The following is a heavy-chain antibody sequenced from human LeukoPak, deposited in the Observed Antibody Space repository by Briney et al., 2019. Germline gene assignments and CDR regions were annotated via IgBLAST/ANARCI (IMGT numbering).Heavy chain of an antibody. D-gene: IGHD5-24*01. V-gene: IGHV3-21*01. CDR2: ISSSSSYI. J-gene: IGHJ4*02. CDR1: GFTFSSYC. CDR3: ASLKMATISFDY. Sequence: PGGSLRLSCAASGFTFSSYCMNWVRQAPGKGLEWVSSISSSSSYIYYADSVKGRFTISRDNAKNSLYLQMNSLRAEDTAVYYCASLKMATISFDYWGQGTLVTVSS.